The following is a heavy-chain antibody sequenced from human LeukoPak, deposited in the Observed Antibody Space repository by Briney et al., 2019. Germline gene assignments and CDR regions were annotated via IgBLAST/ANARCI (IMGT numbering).Heavy chain of an antibody. D-gene: IGHD3-3*01. CDR3: ATILEWYGTNDAFDI. V-gene: IGHV1-24*01. J-gene: IGHJ3*02. CDR1: GYTLTELS. CDR2: FDPEDGET. Sequence: ASEKVSCKVSGYTLTELSMHWVRQAPGKGLEWMGGFDPEDGETIYAQKFQGRVTMTEDTSTDTAYMELSSLRSEDTAVYYCATILEWYGTNDAFDIWGQGTMVTVSS.